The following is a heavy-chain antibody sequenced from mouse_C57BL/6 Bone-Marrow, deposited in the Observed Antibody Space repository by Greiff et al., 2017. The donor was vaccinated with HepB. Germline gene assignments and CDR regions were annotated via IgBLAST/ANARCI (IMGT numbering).Heavy chain of an antibody. D-gene: IGHD2-10*01. CDR3: ARGALLSYAMDY. CDR1: GYTFTDYY. CDR2: IYPGSGNT. Sequence: QVQLQQSGAELVSPGASVKLSCKASGYTFTDYYINWVKQRPGQGLEWIARIYPGSGNTYYNEKFKGKATLTAEKASSTAYMQLSSLTSEDSAVYFCARGALLSYAMDYWGQGTSVTVSS. J-gene: IGHJ4*01. V-gene: IGHV1-76*01.